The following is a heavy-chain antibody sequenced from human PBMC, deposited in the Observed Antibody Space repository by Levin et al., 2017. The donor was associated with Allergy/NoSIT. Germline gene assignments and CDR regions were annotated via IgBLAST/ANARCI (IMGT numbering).Heavy chain of an antibody. CDR1: GFTFGDYA. J-gene: IGHJ4*02. V-gene: IGHV3-49*03. CDR2: IRNRAYGGTT. Sequence: GGSLRLSCTTSGFTFGDYAMSWFRQAPGKGLEWVGFIRNRAYGGTTEYAASVKGRFTLSRDDSKSIAYLQMNSLKTEDTAVYYCARDRPASDYWGQGTLVTVSS. CDR3: ARDRPASDY. D-gene: IGHD2-2*01.